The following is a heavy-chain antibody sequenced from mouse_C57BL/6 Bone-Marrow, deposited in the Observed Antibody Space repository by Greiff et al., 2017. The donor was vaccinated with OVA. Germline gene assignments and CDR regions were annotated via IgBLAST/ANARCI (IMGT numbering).Heavy chain of an antibody. V-gene: IGHV1-55*01. J-gene: IGHJ2*01. D-gene: IGHD2-2*01. CDR2: IYPGSGST. Sequence: QVQLQQPGAELVKPGASVKMSCKASGYTFTSYWITWVKQRPGQGLEWIGDIYPGSGSTNYNEKFKSKATLTVDTSSSTAYMQLSSLTSEDSAVYYCARREGLYYGYAYYFDYWGQGTTLTVSS. CDR1: GYTFTSYW. CDR3: ARREGLYYGYAYYFDY.